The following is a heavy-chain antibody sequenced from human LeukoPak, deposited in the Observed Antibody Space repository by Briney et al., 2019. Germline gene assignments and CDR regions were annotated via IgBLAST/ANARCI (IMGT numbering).Heavy chain of an antibody. J-gene: IGHJ3*02. CDR3: ARVRHSGSYKDAFDI. D-gene: IGHD1-26*01. Sequence: GRVTMTRDTSISTAYMELSRLRSDDTAVYYCARVRHSGSYKDAFDIWGQGTMVTVSS. V-gene: IGHV1-2*02.